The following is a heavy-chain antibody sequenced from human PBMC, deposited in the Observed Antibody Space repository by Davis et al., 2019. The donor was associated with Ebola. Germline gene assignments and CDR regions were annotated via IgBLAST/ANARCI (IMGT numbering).Heavy chain of an antibody. CDR1: GGSISSSNW. CDR2: IYHSGST. J-gene: IGHJ6*04. V-gene: IGHV4-4*02. Sequence: SETLSLTCAVSGGSISSSNWWRWVRQPPGKGLEWIGEIYHSGSTNYNPSLKSRVTISVDKSKNQFSLKLSSVTAADTAVYYCARDPIGYYYHGMDVWGKGTTVTVSS. CDR3: ARDPIGYYYHGMDV.